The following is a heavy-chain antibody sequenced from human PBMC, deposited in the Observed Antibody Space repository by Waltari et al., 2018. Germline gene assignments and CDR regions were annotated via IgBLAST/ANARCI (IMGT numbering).Heavy chain of an antibody. Sequence: QVQLQESGPGLVKPSETLSLTCTVSGGSISSYYWSWIRQPPGKGLEWIGYIYYSGSTNYSPALKSRVTISVDTSKNQFSLKLSSVTAADTSVYYCARDRHPFYMDVWGKGTTVTISS. CDR3: ARDRHPFYMDV. CDR1: GGSISSYY. J-gene: IGHJ6*03. V-gene: IGHV4-59*01. CDR2: IYYSGST.